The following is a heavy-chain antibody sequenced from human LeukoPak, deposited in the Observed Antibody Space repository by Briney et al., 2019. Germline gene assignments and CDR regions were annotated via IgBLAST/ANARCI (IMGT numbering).Heavy chain of an antibody. D-gene: IGHD1-1*01. Sequence: SETLSLTCTVSGGSISNYYWTWIRQPPGKGLEWIGYVDHTGSTNFNPSLNGRVSISRDTTKNLFSLRLRSVTAADTAVYFCARGRVSSSTWYSTYYYYFYMDVWGKGTTVTVSS. CDR1: GGSISNYY. V-gene: IGHV4-59*01. CDR2: VDHTGST. J-gene: IGHJ6*03. CDR3: ARGRVSSSTWYSTYYYYFYMDV.